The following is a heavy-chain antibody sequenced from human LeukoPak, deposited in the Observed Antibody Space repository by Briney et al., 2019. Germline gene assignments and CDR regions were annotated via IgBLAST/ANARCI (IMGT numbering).Heavy chain of an antibody. J-gene: IGHJ4*02. D-gene: IGHD3-22*01. CDR1: GFTFSDYY. CDR2: IFNNGRTI. CDR3: AREGYYYDSSGFFDY. V-gene: IGHV3-11*04. Sequence: GGSLRLSCAASGFTFSDYYMSWIRQSPGKGLEWVSYIFNNGRTIYYADSVKGRFTMSRDNAKSSLYLQMNSLRAEDTAVYYCAREGYYYDSSGFFDYWGQGTLVTVSS.